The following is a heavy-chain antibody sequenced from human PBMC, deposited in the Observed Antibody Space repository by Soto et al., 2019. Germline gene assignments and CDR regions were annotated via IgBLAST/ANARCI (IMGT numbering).Heavy chain of an antibody. CDR2: IYYSGTH. J-gene: IGHJ4*02. V-gene: IGHV4-59*08. D-gene: IGHD3-16*02. CDR3: ARLSRYGYPYYSDF. Sequence: PSETLSLTCTVSGGSISSYYWSWIRQPPGKGREGIGYIYYSGTHNYTPSLKSRVTISLDTSKNQFSLKLSSVTAADTAVYYCARLSRYGYPYYSDFWGQATLLTVSS. CDR1: GGSISSYY.